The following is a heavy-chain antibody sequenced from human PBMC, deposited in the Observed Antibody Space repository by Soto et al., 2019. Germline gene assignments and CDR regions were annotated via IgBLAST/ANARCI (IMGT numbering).Heavy chain of an antibody. J-gene: IGHJ4*02. Sequence: ASVKVSCKASGYTFTSYGMNWVRQAPGQGLEWMGWINPGSGNTKYSQQFQCRVIIVRDTSASTAYMELSSLRSEDTAVYYCARGGYFDSSNYLAYWGLGTLVTVS. CDR1: GYTFTSYG. V-gene: IGHV1-3*01. D-gene: IGHD3-22*01. CDR3: ARGGYFDSSNYLAY. CDR2: INPGSGNT.